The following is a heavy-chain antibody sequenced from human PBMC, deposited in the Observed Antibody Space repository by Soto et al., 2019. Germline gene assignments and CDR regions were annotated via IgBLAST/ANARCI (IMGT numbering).Heavy chain of an antibody. CDR3: AKGNYYDLDYFDY. CDR1: GFTFSSYA. CDR2: ISGSGGST. D-gene: IGHD3-22*01. J-gene: IGHJ4*02. Sequence: GGSLRLSCAASGFTFSSYAMSWVRQAPGKGLEWVSAISGSGGSTYYADSVKGRFTISRDNYKNTLYLQMNSLRAEDTAVYYCAKGNYYDLDYFDYWGQGTLVTVSS. V-gene: IGHV3-23*01.